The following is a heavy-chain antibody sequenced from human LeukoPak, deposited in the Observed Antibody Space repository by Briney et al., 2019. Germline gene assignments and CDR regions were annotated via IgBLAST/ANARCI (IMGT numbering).Heavy chain of an antibody. D-gene: IGHD3-22*01. V-gene: IGHV4-59*12. J-gene: IGHJ3*02. CDR1: GGSISRYY. CDR3: ARDYRDYDSSGYYQDAFDI. Sequence: SETVSLTCTVSGGSISRYYWSWIRQPPGKGLEWIGYIYYSGSTYYNPSLKSRVTISVDTSKNQFSLKLSSVTAADTAVYYCARDYRDYDSSGYYQDAFDIWGQGTTVTVSS. CDR2: IYYSGST.